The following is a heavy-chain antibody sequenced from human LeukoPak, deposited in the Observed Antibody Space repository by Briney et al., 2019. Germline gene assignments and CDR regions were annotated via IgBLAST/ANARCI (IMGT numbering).Heavy chain of an antibody. Sequence: ASVKVSCKASGYTFIGYYIHWVRQAPRQGLEWMGWINPNSGDTNYAQKFQGRVTVTRDTSISTAYMELSSLRSEDTAVYYCARVEGYCSGGSCYFDYWGQGTLVTVSS. D-gene: IGHD2-15*01. CDR1: GYTFIGYY. J-gene: IGHJ4*02. CDR2: INPNSGDT. CDR3: ARVEGYCSGGSCYFDY. V-gene: IGHV1-2*02.